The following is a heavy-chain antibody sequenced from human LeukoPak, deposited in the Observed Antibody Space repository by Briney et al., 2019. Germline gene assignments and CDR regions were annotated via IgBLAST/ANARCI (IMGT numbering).Heavy chain of an antibody. CDR3: ARHYSSSYATLHMDV. CDR1: GGSISSYY. V-gene: IGHV4-4*09. J-gene: IGHJ6*03. CDR2: IYTSGST. Sequence: PSETLSLTCTVSGGSISSYYWSWIRQPPGKGLEWIGYIYTSGSTNYNPSLKSRVTISVDTSKNQFSLRLSSVTAADTAVYYCARHYSSSYATLHMDVWGKGTTVTVSS. D-gene: IGHD6-13*01.